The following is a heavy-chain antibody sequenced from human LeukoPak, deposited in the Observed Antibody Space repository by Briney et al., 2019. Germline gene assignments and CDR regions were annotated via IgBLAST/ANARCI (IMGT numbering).Heavy chain of an antibody. CDR2: IRGSGDST. J-gene: IGHJ5*02. CDR3: AKSYAILAGFYNRLWFDP. Sequence: GGSLRLSCAASGFAVSNYGISSVRQAPRQGLEWVSGIRGSGDSTFYTDSVKSRFSIARDKSRKTMYLQMNSLRAEDTAVYYCAKSYAILAGFYNRLWFDPRGQGTLVTVSA. CDR1: GFAVSNYG. V-gene: IGHV3-23*01. D-gene: IGHD3-9*01.